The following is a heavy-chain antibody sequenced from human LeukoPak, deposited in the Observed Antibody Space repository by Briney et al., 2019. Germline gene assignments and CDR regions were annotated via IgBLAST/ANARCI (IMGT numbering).Heavy chain of an antibody. Sequence: VRCLRLSCAPSVFTSSMYAMRGVCQAPGGGGWWVVVISYDESNKNYTNTVKGRFTISRDNSKNTLYLQMNSLRTEDTAVYYCARDQRVIVVVSDAFDIWGQGTMVTVSS. CDR2: ISYDESNK. CDR3: ARDQRVIVVVSDAFDI. J-gene: IGHJ3*02. D-gene: IGHD3-22*01. V-gene: IGHV3-30*10. CDR1: VFTSSMYA.